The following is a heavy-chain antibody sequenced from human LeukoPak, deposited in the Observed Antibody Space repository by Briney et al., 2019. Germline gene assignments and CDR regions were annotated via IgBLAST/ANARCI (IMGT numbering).Heavy chain of an antibody. CDR3: ARVEGYCSGGSCCYTRRVGDY. Sequence: ASVKVSCKASGGTFSSYAISWVRQAPGQGLEWMGWISAYNGNINYAQKLQGRVTMTTDTSTSTAYMELRSLRSDDTAVYYCARVEGYCSGGSCCYTRRVGDYWGQGTLVTVSS. CDR2: ISAYNGNI. J-gene: IGHJ4*02. D-gene: IGHD2-15*01. V-gene: IGHV1-18*01. CDR1: GGTFSSYA.